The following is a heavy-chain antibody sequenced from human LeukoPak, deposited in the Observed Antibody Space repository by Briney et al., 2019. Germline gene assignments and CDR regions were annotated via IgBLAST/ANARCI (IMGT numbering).Heavy chain of an antibody. CDR2: INHSGST. D-gene: IGHD5-12*01. CDR3: ARVTDIVATHWFDP. J-gene: IGHJ5*02. CDR1: GGSFSGYY. V-gene: IGHV4-34*01. Sequence: PSETLSLTCAVYGGSFSGYYWSWIRQPPGKGLEWIGEINHSGSTNYNPSLKSRVTISVDTSKNQFSLKLSSVTAADTAVYYCARVTDIVATHWFDPWGQGTLVTVSS.